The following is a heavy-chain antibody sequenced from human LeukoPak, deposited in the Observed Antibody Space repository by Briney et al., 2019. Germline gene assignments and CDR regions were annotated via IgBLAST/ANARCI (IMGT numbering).Heavy chain of an antibody. Sequence: GGSLRLSCAASGFTFSSYAMSWVRQAPGKGLEWVSAISGSGGSTYYADSVKGRFTISRDNSKNTLYLQMNSLRAEDTAVYYCANLGGDSQHLVGAHRFDPWGQGTLVTVSS. J-gene: IGHJ5*02. V-gene: IGHV3-23*01. CDR3: ANLGGDSQHLVGAHRFDP. CDR1: GFTFSSYA. D-gene: IGHD1-26*01. CDR2: ISGSGGST.